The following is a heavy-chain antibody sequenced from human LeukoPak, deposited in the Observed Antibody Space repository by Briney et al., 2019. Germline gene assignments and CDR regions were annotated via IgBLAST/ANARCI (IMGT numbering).Heavy chain of an antibody. V-gene: IGHV3-7*01. Sequence: GGSLRLSCAASGFTFSSHWMTWIRQAPGKGLEWVASIKKDVGEKFYVDSVKGRFTISRDNAKNSLYLQMNSLRAEDTAVYYCAREGYSSSSGFDYWGQGTLVTVSS. D-gene: IGHD6-6*01. J-gene: IGHJ4*02. CDR1: GFTFSSHW. CDR3: AREGYSSSSGFDY. CDR2: IKKDVGEK.